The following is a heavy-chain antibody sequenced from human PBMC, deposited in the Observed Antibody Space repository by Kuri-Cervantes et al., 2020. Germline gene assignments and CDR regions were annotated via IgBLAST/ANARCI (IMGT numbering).Heavy chain of an antibody. V-gene: IGHV3-74*01. CDR2: INSDGSST. CDR1: GFSFSSYW. J-gene: IGHJ4*02. D-gene: IGHD1-26*01. Sequence: GGCLRLSCSASGFSFSSYWMHWVRQAPGKGLVWVSRINSDGSSTSYADSVKGRFTISRDNAKNSLYLQMNSLRAEDTALYYCAKDRGWELLSGFDYWGQGTLVTVSS. CDR3: AKDRGWELLSGFDY.